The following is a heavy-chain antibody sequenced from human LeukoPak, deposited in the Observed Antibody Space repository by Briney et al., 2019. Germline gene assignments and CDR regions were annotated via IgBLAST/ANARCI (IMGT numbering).Heavy chain of an antibody. CDR2: IDPSDSYT. CDR3: AILVVPAAWTNYYYYYGMDV. J-gene: IGHJ6*04. V-gene: IGHV5-10-1*01. CDR1: GYSFTSYW. Sequence: GESLKISCKGSGYSFTSYWISWVRQTPGKGLEWMGRIDPSDSYTNYSPSFQGHVTISADKSISTAYLQWSSLKASDTAMYYCAILVVPAAWTNYYYYYGMDVWGKGTTVTVSS. D-gene: IGHD2-2*01.